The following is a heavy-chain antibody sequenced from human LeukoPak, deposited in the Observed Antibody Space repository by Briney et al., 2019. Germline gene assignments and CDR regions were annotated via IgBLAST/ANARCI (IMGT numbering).Heavy chain of an antibody. CDR1: GFSFSRYA. CDR2: ISSNGGST. V-gene: IGHV3-64D*09. CDR3: ATTYYYDSSGYYPFDY. J-gene: IGHJ4*02. D-gene: IGHD3-22*01. Sequence: PGGSLRLSCSASGFSFSRYAMHWVRQAPGKGLEYVSAISSNGGSTYYADSVKGRFTISRDNSMNTLYLQMSSLRAEDTAVYYCATTYYYDSSGYYPFDYWGQGTLVTVSS.